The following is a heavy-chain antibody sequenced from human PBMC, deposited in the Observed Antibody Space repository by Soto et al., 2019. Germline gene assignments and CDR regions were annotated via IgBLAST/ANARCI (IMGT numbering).Heavy chain of an antibody. J-gene: IGHJ4*02. CDR3: ARADSSGYTFEH. Sequence: QVQLQESGPGLVQPSQTLSLSCTVSGGSITSGGYYWSWIRQHPGKGLEWIGYIYYSGTTYYNPFLKSRLTISLDTSRNQFSLEVNSVSAADTAVYYGARADSSGYTFEHWGQGTLVTVSS. CDR2: IYYSGTT. D-gene: IGHD3-22*01. V-gene: IGHV4-31*03. CDR1: GGSITSGGYY.